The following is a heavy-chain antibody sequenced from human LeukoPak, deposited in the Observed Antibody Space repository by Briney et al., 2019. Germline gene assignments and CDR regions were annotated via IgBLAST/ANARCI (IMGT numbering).Heavy chain of an antibody. CDR1: GYSISSGYY. CDR2: IYHSGRT. CDR3: ARGAGYCSSTSCYGGTYNWFDP. D-gene: IGHD2-2*03. V-gene: IGHV4-38-2*02. Sequence: PSETLSLTCTVSGYSISSGYYWGWIRQPPGKGLEWIGSIYHSGRTYYNPSLKSRVTISVDTSKNQFSLKLSSVTAADTAVYYCARGAGYCSSTSCYGGTYNWFDPWGQGTLVTVSS. J-gene: IGHJ5*02.